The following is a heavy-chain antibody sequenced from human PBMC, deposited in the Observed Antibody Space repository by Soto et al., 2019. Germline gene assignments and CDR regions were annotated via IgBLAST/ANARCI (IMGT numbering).Heavy chain of an antibody. CDR3: EIISQSDFWSGYYYFFDY. D-gene: IGHD3-3*01. J-gene: IGHJ4*02. CDR1: GYTFTDYG. CDR2: ITAFNGNT. Sequence: QVHLVPSGAEVEKPGASVKVSCKASGYTFTDYGISWGRQAPGLGLQWMGWITAFNGNTKYAQQFQGRGAMTTDTSTSTAYVELRSLESDDTAVYYCEIISQSDFWSGYYYFFDYWGQGTLVTVSS. V-gene: IGHV1-18*01.